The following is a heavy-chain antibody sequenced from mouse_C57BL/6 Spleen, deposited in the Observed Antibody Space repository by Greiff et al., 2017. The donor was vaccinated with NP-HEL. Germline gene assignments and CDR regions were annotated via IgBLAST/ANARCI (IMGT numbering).Heavy chain of an antibody. J-gene: IGHJ4*01. D-gene: IGHD1-1*01. CDR2: IYPRSGNT. Sequence: QVQLQQSGAELARPGASVKLSFKASGYTFTSYGISWVKQRTGQGLEWIGEIYPRSGNTYYNEKFKGKATLTADKSSSTAYMDLRSLTSEDSAVYFCARRGFTVVAHYAMDYWGQGTSVTVSS. CDR1: GYTFTSYG. CDR3: ARRGFTVVAHYAMDY. V-gene: IGHV1-81*01.